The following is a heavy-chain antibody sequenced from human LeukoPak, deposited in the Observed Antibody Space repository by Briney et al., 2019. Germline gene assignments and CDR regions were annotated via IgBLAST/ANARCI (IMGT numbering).Heavy chain of an antibody. CDR3: ARDHAGITIFGVASKGGYYYYYGMDV. V-gene: IGHV4-61*01. J-gene: IGHJ6*02. CDR1: GVSVSSGSYY. Sequence: PSETLSLTCTVSGVSVSSGSYYWSWIRQPPGKGLEWIGYIYYSGSTNYNPSLKSRVTISVDTSKNQFSLKLSSVTAADTAVYYCARDHAGITIFGVASKGGYYYYYGMDVWGQGTTVTVSS. CDR2: IYYSGST. D-gene: IGHD3-3*01.